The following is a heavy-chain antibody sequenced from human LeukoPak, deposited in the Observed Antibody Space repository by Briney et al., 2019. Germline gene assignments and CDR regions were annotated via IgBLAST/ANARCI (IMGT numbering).Heavy chain of an antibody. D-gene: IGHD5-18*01. J-gene: IGHJ4*02. V-gene: IGHV3-11*04. CDR3: ARGASWIQLWQFDH. Sequence: PGGSLRLSCAASGFTVSSNYMSWVRQAPGKGLEWVSYISSGGRTMYYADSVKGRFTISRDNAKDSLYLHMNSLGAEDTGVYFCARGASWIQLWQFDHWGQGTQVTVSS. CDR1: GFTVSSNY. CDR2: ISSGGRTM.